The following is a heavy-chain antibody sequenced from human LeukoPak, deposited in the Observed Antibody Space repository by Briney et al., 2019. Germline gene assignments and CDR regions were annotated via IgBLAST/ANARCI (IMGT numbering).Heavy chain of an antibody. J-gene: IGHJ5*02. D-gene: IGHD3-3*01. CDR2: IYTSGST. CDR1: GGSISSGSYY. V-gene: IGHV4-61*02. CDR3: ARSPPPDTPRYDLWSASTTRWFDP. Sequence: SETLSLTCTVSGGSISSGSYYWSWIRQPAGKGLEWIGRIYTSGSTNYNPSIKSRVTISVDTSKNQFSLKLSSVTAADTAVYYCARSPPPDTPRYDLWSASTTRWFDPWGQGTLVTVSS.